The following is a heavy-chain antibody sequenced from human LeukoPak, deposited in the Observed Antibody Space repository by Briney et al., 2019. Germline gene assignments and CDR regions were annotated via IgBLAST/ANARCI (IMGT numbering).Heavy chain of an antibody. CDR2: VSWSGTTT. CDR1: GFRFDDYG. V-gene: IGHV3-9*01. CDR3: AKDESTGGFAPGYFYGMGV. D-gene: IGHD3-16*01. J-gene: IGHJ6*02. Sequence: GRSLRLSCVVSGFRFDDYGMHWVRQAPGKGLEWVSGVSWSGTTTGYADSVKGRFTISRDSAKNSLYLQMDSLRVEDTGLYYCAKDESTGGFAPGYFYGMGVWGQGTTVTVSS.